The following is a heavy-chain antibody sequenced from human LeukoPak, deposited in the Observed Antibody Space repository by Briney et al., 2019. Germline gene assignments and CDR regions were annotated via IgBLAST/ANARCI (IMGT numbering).Heavy chain of an antibody. Sequence: SETLSLTCAVSGGSITSYHYSWIRQPPGKGLEWIGYIYYSGSTNYNPSLKSRVTISVDTSKNQFSLKLSSVTAADTAVYYCARGGSGTYYHYWGQGALVTVSS. D-gene: IGHD1-26*01. CDR2: IYYSGST. J-gene: IGHJ4*02. CDR3: ARGGSGTYYHY. V-gene: IGHV4-59*01. CDR1: GGSITSYH.